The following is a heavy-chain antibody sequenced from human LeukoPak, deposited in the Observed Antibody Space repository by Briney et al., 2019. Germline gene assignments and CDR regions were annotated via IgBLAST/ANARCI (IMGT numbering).Heavy chain of an antibody. D-gene: IGHD3-10*01. Sequence: GGSLRLSCAASGFTFSSYSMNWVRQAPGKGLEWVSYISSSSSTIYYADSVKGRFTISRDNAKNSLYLQMNSLRDEDTAVYYCARGRTISGSSSLVPDYFDYWGQGTLVTVSS. J-gene: IGHJ4*02. CDR2: ISSSSSTI. CDR3: ARGRTISGSSSLVPDYFDY. CDR1: GFTFSSYS. V-gene: IGHV3-48*02.